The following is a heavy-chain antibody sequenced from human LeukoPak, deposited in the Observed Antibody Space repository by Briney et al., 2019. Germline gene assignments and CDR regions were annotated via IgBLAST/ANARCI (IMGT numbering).Heavy chain of an antibody. V-gene: IGHV3-23*01. CDR2: SSGGGGGT. CDR3: SISMVRGIIPYYYYGMDV. Sequence: QPGRSLRLSCTASGFTFNYYAMTWVRQAPGKGLEWVSASSGGGGGTYYADSVKGRFTISRDKSKNTLFLQMNSLRAEDTAVYYCSISMVRGIIPYYYYGMDVWGRGTTVTVSS. CDR1: GFTFNYYA. J-gene: IGHJ6*02. D-gene: IGHD3-10*01.